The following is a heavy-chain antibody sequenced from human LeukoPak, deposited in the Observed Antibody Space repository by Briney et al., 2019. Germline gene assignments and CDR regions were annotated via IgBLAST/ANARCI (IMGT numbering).Heavy chain of an antibody. CDR3: ARGGAFDI. V-gene: IGHV3-53*01. D-gene: IGHD3-10*01. CDR2: IHSDGKT. J-gene: IGHJ3*02. Sequence: GGSLRLSXAASGFTVSSHYISWVRQAPGKGLEWLSIIHSDGKTYYSDSVKGRFTISRDNSKNTLYLQMNSLRTEDTAVYYCARGGAFDIWGQGTMVTVSS. CDR1: GFTVSSHY.